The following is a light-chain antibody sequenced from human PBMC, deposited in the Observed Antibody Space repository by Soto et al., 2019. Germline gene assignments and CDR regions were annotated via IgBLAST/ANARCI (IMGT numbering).Light chain of an antibody. J-gene: IGKJ4*01. CDR2: GAS. CDR1: QSVSSSY. V-gene: IGKV3-20*01. CDR3: HQYGSSLDT. Sequence: EIVLTQSPGTLSLSPGERATLSCRASQSVSSSYLAWYQQKPGQAPRLLIFGASSRATGIPDRFSGSGSGPDFTLTISRLEPEDFAVYYCHQYGSSLDTFGGGTKVEIK.